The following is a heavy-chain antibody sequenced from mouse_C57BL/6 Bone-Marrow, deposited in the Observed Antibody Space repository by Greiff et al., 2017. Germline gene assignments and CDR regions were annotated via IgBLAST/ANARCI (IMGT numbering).Heavy chain of an antibody. D-gene: IGHD2-3*01. J-gene: IGHJ3*01. CDR2: INPYNGGT. V-gene: IGHV1-19*01. Sequence: VQLKESGPVLVKPGASVKMSCKASGYTFTDYYMNWVKQSHGKSLEWIGVINPYNGGTSYNQKFKGKATLTVDKSSSTAYMELNSLTSEDSAVYYCASEDGYYAWFAYWGQGTLVTVSA. CDR3: ASEDGYYAWFAY. CDR1: GYTFTDYY.